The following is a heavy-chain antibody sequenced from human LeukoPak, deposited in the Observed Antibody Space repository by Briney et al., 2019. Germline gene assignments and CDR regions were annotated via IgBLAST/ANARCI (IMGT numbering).Heavy chain of an antibody. CDR2: ISAYNGNT. D-gene: IGHD5-18*01. CDR1: GYTFTSYG. CDR3: ARGSALGYSYGWDYFDY. J-gene: IGHJ4*02. V-gene: IGHV1-18*01. Sequence: GASVKVSCKASGYTFTSYGISWVRQAPGQGFEWMGWISAYNGNTNYAQKLQGRVTMTTDTSTSTAYMELRSLRSDDTAVYYCARGSALGYSYGWDYFDYWGQGTLVTVSS.